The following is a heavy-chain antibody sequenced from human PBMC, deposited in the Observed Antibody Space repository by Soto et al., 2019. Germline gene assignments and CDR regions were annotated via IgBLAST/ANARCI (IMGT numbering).Heavy chain of an antibody. Sequence: QAQLVESGGGVVQPGGSLRLSCVASGFSLNSYVIHWVRQTPGKGLEWVAVISIDGTRTYYADSVKGRFTVSRDNSRTAQYLQMYGLRIEDTAIYYCVRDLGNSDLVPWGQGTLVTVSS. CDR2: ISIDGTRT. CDR1: GFSLNSYV. CDR3: VRDLGNSDLVP. D-gene: IGHD2-21*02. J-gene: IGHJ5*02. V-gene: IGHV3-30-3*01.